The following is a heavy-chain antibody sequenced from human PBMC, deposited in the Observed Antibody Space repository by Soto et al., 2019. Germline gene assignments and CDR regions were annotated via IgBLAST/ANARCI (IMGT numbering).Heavy chain of an antibody. V-gene: IGHV4-31*01. Sequence: QVQLLESGPGLVKPSQTLSLSCTVSGGSISSAAYYWSWIRQHPGKGLEWIGYISHSGSTYYTPSLKSLVIISADTSKNRFSLNLTSVTAADTAVYYCAREYTYGSNFFDCWGQGALVTVSS. CDR1: GGSISSAAYY. CDR2: ISHSGST. D-gene: IGHD5-18*01. J-gene: IGHJ4*02. CDR3: AREYTYGSNFFDC.